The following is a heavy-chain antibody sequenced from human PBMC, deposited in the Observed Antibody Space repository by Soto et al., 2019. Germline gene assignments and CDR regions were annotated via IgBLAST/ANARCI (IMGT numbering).Heavy chain of an antibody. D-gene: IGHD3-10*01. J-gene: IGHJ5*02. V-gene: IGHV4-59*01. CDR3: ASYGSGSYARFDP. Sequence: QVQLQESGPGLVKPSETLSLTCTASGVSISSCYWSWIRQPPGKGLERIGHIYYSGSTNYNPSLKRRITLTVDTLKKQFSLKLSSVTAADTAVYYCASYGSGSYARFDPWGQGTLVPVSS. CDR2: IYYSGST. CDR1: GVSISSCY.